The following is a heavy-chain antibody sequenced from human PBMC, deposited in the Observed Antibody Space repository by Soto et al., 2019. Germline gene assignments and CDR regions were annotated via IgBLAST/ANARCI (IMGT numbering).Heavy chain of an antibody. CDR2: IYYSGST. V-gene: IGHV4-31*03. Sequence: SETLSLTCTVSGGSISSGGYYWSWIRQHPGKGLEWIGYIYYSGSTYYNPSLKSRVTISVDASKNQFSLKLSSVTAADTAVYYCARDGSEHTKGWRAFDIWGQGTMVTVSS. J-gene: IGHJ3*02. CDR3: ARDGSEHTKGWRAFDI. D-gene: IGHD2-15*01. CDR1: GGSISSGGYY.